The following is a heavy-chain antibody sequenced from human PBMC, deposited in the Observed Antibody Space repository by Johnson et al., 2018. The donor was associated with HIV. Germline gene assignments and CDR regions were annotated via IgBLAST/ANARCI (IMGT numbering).Heavy chain of an antibody. D-gene: IGHD1-1*01. J-gene: IGHJ3*02. V-gene: IGHV3-11*04. CDR1: GFTFSDYY. Sequence: QVQLVESGGGLVKPGGSLRLSCAASGFTFSDYYMSWIRQAPGKGLEWVSYISSSCGTIYYADSVKGRFSISRDNAKNSLYLQMNSLSAEDTAIYYCAGPSVITELSTTPGGFDIWGQGTMVTVSS. CDR2: ISSSCGTI. CDR3: AGPSVITELSTTPGGFDI.